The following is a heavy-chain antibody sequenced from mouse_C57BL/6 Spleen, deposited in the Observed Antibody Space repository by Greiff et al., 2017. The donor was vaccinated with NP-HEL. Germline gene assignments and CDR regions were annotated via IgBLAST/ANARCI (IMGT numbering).Heavy chain of an antibody. CDR3: ARGGGKGDFYYAMDY. Sequence: VQLQQPGAELVKPGASVKLSCKASGYTFTSYWMHWVKQRPGRGLEWIGRIDPNSGGTKYNEKFKSKATLTADKSSSTAYMQLSSLTSEDSAVYFCARGGGKGDFYYAMDYWGQGTSVTVSS. CDR1: GYTFTSYW. V-gene: IGHV1-62-3*01. J-gene: IGHJ4*01. CDR2: IDPNSGGT. D-gene: IGHD1-1*02.